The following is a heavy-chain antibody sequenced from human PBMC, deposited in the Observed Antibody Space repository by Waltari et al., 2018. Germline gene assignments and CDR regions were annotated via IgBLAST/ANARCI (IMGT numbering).Heavy chain of an antibody. Sequence: QVQLVQSGAEVKKPGASVKVSCKASGYTFTGYYMHWVRQAPGQGLEWIGRINPNSGGQNDAQKFQGRVTRTRDTSISTAYMELSRLRSDDTAVYYCARDPKMSRLNDDYWGQGTLVTVSS. CDR3: ARDPKMSRLNDDY. CDR2: INPNSGGQ. D-gene: IGHD1-1*01. V-gene: IGHV1-2*06. J-gene: IGHJ4*02. CDR1: GYTFTGYY.